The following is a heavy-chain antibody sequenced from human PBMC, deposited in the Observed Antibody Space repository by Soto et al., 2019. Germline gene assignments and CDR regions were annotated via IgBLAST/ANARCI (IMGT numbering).Heavy chain of an antibody. J-gene: IGHJ6*02. CDR3: ARGSDNYYDSSPYTDYFHYALDV. CDR1: GGSFSDYT. Sequence: SETLSLTCGVFGGSFSDYTWNWIRQSPGQGLEWIAEINHGGSTIYNPSLKSRLTISVDTSKNHFSLRLRSVTAADTAVYYCARGSDNYYDSSPYTDYFHYALDVWGQGTTVTVSS. D-gene: IGHD3-22*01. CDR2: INHGGST. V-gene: IGHV4-34*01.